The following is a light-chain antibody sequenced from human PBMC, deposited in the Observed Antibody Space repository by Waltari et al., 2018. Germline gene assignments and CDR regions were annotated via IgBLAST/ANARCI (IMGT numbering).Light chain of an antibody. J-gene: IGKJ3*01. Sequence: IQMTQSPSSLFASVGDKVTITCRASQNIGNNLAWYQHEPGTVPKLLIYAASTLQSEVPSRFSGSGSGTDFSLTIKGLRPEDVATYYCQKCDSAPFTFGPGT. CDR1: QNIGNN. CDR2: AAS. CDR3: QKCDSAPFT. V-gene: IGKV1-27*01.